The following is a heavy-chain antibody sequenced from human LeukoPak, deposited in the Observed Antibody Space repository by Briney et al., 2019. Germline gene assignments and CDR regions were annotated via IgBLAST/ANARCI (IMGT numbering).Heavy chain of an antibody. V-gene: IGHV3-23*01. CDR3: AKKTKVGAFDY. CDR1: GFAFDNYA. D-gene: IGHD1-26*01. CDR2: IGTPGDDT. J-gene: IGHJ4*02. Sequence: GGSLRLSCAASGFAFDNYAMNWVRQGPGKGLEWVSSIGTPGDDTYYADSVKGRFIISRDNSKNTLYLQMNSLRAEDTAVYYCAKKTKVGAFDYWGQGTLVTVSS.